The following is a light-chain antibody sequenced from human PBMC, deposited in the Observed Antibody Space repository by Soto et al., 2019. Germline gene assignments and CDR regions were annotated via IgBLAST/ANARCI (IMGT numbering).Light chain of an antibody. CDR1: QSVRSN. CDR3: QQYNNWPLT. CDR2: GAS. J-gene: IGKJ4*01. V-gene: IGKV3-15*01. Sequence: EIVMTQSPATLSVSPGERATLSCRASQSVRSNLAWYQQKPGQGPRLLIYGASTRATGIPARFSGSGSGTEFTLTISSLQSEDFAVYYCQQYNNWPLTFGGGTKVEIK.